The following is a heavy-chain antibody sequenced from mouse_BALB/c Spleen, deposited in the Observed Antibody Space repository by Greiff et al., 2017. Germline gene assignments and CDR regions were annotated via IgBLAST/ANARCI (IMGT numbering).Heavy chain of an antibody. CDR1: GFSLTSYG. CDR3: ARDYGSPYWYFDV. D-gene: IGHD1-1*01. J-gene: IGHJ1*01. V-gene: IGHV2-9*02. CDR2: IWAGGST. Sequence: VKLQESGPGLVAPSQSLSITCTVSGFSLTSYGVHWVRQPPGKGLEWLGVIWAGGSTNYNSALMSRLSISKDNSKSQVFLKMNSLQTDDTAMYYCARDYGSPYWYFDVWGAGTTVTVSS.